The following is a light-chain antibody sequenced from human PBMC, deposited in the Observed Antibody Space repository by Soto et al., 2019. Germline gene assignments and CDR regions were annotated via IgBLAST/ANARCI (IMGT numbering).Light chain of an antibody. CDR2: RVS. J-gene: IGKJ4*01. Sequence: DVVMTQYPLSLHVTLGQAASISCSSSRSLVYSDGDTYLSWFQQRPGQSPRRLIYRVSNRDSGVPDRFSGGGSGTDFTLTISRVEAEDVGVYYCMQGTYWPLTFGGGTKVEIK. V-gene: IGKV2-30*01. CDR1: RSLVYSDGDTY. CDR3: MQGTYWPLT.